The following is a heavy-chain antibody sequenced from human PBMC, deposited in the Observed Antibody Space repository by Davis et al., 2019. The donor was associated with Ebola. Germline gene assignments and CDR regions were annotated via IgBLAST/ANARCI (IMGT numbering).Heavy chain of an antibody. V-gene: IGHV4-39*01. D-gene: IGHD2-15*01. CDR3: ARLVVWANADMDV. CDR1: GGSISSSSYY. CDR2: IYYSGST. Sequence: PSETLSLTCTVSGGSISSSSYYWGWIRQPPGKGLEWIGSIYYSGSTYYNPSLKSRVTISVDTSKNQFSLKLSSVTAADTAVYYCARLVVWANADMDVWGKGTTVTVSS. J-gene: IGHJ6*04.